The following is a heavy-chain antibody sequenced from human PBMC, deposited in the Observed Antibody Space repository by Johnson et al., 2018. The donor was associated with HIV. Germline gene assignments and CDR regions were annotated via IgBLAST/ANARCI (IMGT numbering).Heavy chain of an antibody. CDR2: ISWNSGSI. J-gene: IGHJ3*02. V-gene: IGHV3-9*01. D-gene: IGHD3-22*01. Sequence: VQLVESGGGLIQPGGSLRLSCAASGFTFSSYAMHWVRQAPGKGLEWVSGISWNSGSIGYADSVKGRFTISRDNAKNSLYLQMNSLRAGDTAGYYCAKVLHTMIGEGGDAFEIWGQGTMVTVSA. CDR1: GFTFSSYA. CDR3: AKVLHTMIGEGGDAFEI.